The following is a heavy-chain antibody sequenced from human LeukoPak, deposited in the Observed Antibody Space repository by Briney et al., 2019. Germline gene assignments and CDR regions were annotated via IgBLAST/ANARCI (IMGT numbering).Heavy chain of an antibody. CDR3: ARRPCGCSGGSFYAGPGFDP. V-gene: IGHV4-34*01. CDR1: GGSFSGYY. D-gene: IGHD2-15*01. CDR2: INHSGST. Sequence: SETLSLTCAVYGGSFSGYYWRWIRQPPGKGLEWIGEINHSGSTNYNPSLKSRVTISVDTSKNQFSLKLSSVTAADTAVYYCARRPCGCSGGSFYAGPGFDPWGQGTLVTVSS. J-gene: IGHJ5*02.